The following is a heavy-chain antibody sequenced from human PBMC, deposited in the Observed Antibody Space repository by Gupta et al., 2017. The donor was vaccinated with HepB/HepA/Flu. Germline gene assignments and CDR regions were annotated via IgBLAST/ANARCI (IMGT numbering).Heavy chain of an antibody. CDR3: AKGYGDYSDY. CDR1: GFTFEGYA. Sequence: EVQLLESGGGLVQPGGSLRLSCAASGFTFEGYAMSWVRQAPGKGLEWVSSISGSVGKTDYVDSVKGRFTISRDNSKIIVYLQMNSXGXDDTAVXYCAKGYGDYSDYRGQGSRVTVSS. D-gene: IGHD4-17*01. V-gene: IGHV3-23*01. J-gene: IGHJ4*02. CDR2: ISGSVGKT.